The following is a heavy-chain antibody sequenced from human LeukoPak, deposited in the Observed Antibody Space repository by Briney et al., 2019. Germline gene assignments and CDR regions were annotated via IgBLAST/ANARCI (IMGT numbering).Heavy chain of an antibody. V-gene: IGHV4-59*01. CDR1: GGSISSYY. D-gene: IGHD3-10*01. Sequence: SETLSLTCTVSGGSISSYYWSWLRQPPGKGLEWIGYIYYSGSTNYNPSLKSRVTISVDTSKNQFSLKLSSVTAADTAVYYCARDVMVWGVSAGRAFDIRGQGTMVTVSS. CDR3: ARDVMVWGVSAGRAFDI. CDR2: IYYSGST. J-gene: IGHJ3*02.